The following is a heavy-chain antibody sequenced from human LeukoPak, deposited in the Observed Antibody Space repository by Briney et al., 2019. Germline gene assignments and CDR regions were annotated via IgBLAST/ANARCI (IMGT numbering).Heavy chain of an antibody. D-gene: IGHD3-10*01. CDR1: GGSFSGYY. J-gene: IGHJ4*02. CDR2: INHSGST. V-gene: IGHV4-34*01. CDR3: AAGSPTPFDY. Sequence: SETLSLTCAVYGGSFSGYYWSWIRQPPGKGLEWIGEINHSGSTSYNPSLKSRVTISVDTSKNQFSLKLSSVTAADTAVYYCAAGSPTPFDYWGQGTLVTVSS.